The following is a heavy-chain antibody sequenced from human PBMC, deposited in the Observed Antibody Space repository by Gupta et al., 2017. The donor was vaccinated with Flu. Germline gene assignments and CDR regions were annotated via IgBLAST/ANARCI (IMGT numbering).Heavy chain of an antibody. J-gene: IGHJ4*02. CDR1: GFTFDDYA. D-gene: IGHD6-6*01. V-gene: IGHV3-9*01. CDR2: ISWNSGSI. CDR3: AKDSYSSSTHFDY. Sequence: EVQLVESGGGLVQPGRSLRLSCAASGFTFDDYAMHWVRQAPGKGLEWVSGISWNSGSIGYADSVKGRFTISRDNAKNSLYLQMNSLRAEDTALYYCAKDSYSSSTHFDYWGQGTLVTVSS.